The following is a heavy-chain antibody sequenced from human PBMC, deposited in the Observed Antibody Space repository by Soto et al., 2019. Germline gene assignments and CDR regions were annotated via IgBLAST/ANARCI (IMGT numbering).Heavy chain of an antibody. CDR2: IYYSGST. V-gene: IGHV4-39*01. CDR3: VSGYCSSTSCYGRSSYYYMDV. CDR1: GGSSSSSSYY. J-gene: IGHJ6*03. D-gene: IGHD2-2*03. Sequence: SETLSLTCTVSGGSSSSSSYYWGWIRQPPGKGLEWIGSIYYSGSTYYNPSLKSRVTISVDTSKNQFSLKLSSVTAADTAVYYCVSGYCSSTSCYGRSSYYYMDVWGKGTTVTVSS.